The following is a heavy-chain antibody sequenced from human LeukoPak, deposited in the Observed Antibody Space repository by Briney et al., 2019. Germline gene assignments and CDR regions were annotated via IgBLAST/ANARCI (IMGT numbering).Heavy chain of an antibody. CDR1: GFTFSDYA. J-gene: IGHJ4*02. Sequence: GGSLRLSCAASGFTFSDYAMHWVRQAPGKGLEWVAVISKDGSDKYYPGSVRGRFTISRDNSKNTIYLQMDSLRAEDTAIYYCARDYWWNYDYWGQGTLVTVPS. V-gene: IGHV3-30-3*01. CDR2: ISKDGSDK. CDR3: ARDYWWNYDY. D-gene: IGHD1-7*01.